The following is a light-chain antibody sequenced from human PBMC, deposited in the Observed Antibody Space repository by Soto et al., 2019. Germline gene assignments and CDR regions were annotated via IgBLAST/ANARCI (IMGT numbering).Light chain of an antibody. J-gene: IGKJ2*02. CDR2: ATS. Sequence: AIQMTQSPSSLSASVGDRVTITCRASQDIRNDLGWYQQKPGNAPKLLIYATSNLQTGVPSRFSGSGSGTDFTLTISSRQPEDVATYYCLQDFNFPRTFGQGTILEIK. CDR3: LQDFNFPRT. V-gene: IGKV1-6*01. CDR1: QDIRND.